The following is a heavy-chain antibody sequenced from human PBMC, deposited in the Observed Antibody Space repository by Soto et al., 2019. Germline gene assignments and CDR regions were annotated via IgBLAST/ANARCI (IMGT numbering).Heavy chain of an antibody. CDR1: GFTFSSYA. V-gene: IGHV3-23*01. Sequence: GGSLRLSCAASGFTFSSYAMSWVRQAPGKGLEWVSAISGSGGSTYYADSVKGRFTISRDNSKNTLYLQMNSLRAEDTAVYYCAKDREVVDTVLVTWGPPEKYYCYSSGRDVWAQGTPVTV. D-gene: IGHD5-18*01. CDR3: AKDREVVDTVLVTWGPPEKYYCYSSGRDV. J-gene: IGHJ6*02. CDR2: ISGSGGST.